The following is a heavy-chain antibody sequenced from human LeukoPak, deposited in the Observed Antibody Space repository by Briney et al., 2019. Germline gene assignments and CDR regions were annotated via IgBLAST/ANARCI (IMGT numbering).Heavy chain of an antibody. Sequence: SETLSLTCTVPCVSISSYYWSWIRQPPGKGLEWIGYIYYSGSTNYNPSLKSRVTISVDTSKNQFSLKLSSVTAADTAVYYCARRKGAAGWFDPWGQGTLVTVSS. J-gene: IGHJ5*02. V-gene: IGHV4-59*01. CDR1: CVSISSYY. CDR3: ARRKGAAGWFDP. CDR2: IYYSGST. D-gene: IGHD6-13*01.